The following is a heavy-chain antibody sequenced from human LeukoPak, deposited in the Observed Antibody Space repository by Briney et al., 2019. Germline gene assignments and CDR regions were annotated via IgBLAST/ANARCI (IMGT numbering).Heavy chain of an antibody. CDR2: IYYSGST. J-gene: IGHJ3*02. CDR3: ARAHLGYCSGGSCPEAFDI. CDR1: GGSISSYY. Sequence: PSETLSLTCTVSGGSISSYYWSWIRQPPGKGLEWIGYIYYSGSTNYNPSLKSRVTISVDTSKNQFSLKLSSVTAADTAVYYCARAHLGYCSGGSCPEAFDIWGQGTMVTVSS. V-gene: IGHV4-59*01. D-gene: IGHD2-15*01.